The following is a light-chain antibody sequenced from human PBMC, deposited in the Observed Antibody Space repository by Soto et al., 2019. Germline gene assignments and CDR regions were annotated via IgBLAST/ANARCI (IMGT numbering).Light chain of an antibody. CDR1: SPNIGSNT. V-gene: IGLV1-44*01. CDR2: SNN. CDR3: AAWDDSLVV. Sequence: QSVLTQPPSASGTPGQRVTISCSGSSPNIGSNTVNWYQQLPGTAPKLLIYSNNQRPSGVPDRFSGSKSGTSASLAISGLQSEDEAYYYCAAWDDSLVVFGGGTKLTVL. J-gene: IGLJ2*01.